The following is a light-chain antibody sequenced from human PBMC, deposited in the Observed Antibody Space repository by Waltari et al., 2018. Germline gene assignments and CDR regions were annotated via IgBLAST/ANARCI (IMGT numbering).Light chain of an antibody. CDR1: RSDVGDYNF. Sequence: QSALTQPASVSGSPGQSITISCTGTRSDVGDYNFVSWYQQHPGKAPKLMIYDVSNRPSGVSNRFSGSKSGNTASLTISGLQAEDEADYYCNSYTRSTTVVFGGGTKLTVL. J-gene: IGLJ2*01. CDR2: DVS. V-gene: IGLV2-14*03. CDR3: NSYTRSTTVV.